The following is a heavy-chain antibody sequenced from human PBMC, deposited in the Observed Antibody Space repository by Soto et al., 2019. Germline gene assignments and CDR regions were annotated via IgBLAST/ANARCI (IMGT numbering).Heavy chain of an antibody. CDR1: GFTFSSYA. V-gene: IGHV3-30-3*01. CDR2: SSYDGSKK. Sequence: QVQLVESGGGVVQPGRSLRLACAASGFTFSSYAMHWVRQAPGKGLEWVAASSYDGSKKYYADSVKGRFTISRDNSKNTLYLQMNSLRAEDTAVYYCARVSVLYYYALDVLGQGTTGTVSS. J-gene: IGHJ6*02. CDR3: ARVSVLYYYALDV. D-gene: IGHD3-10*02.